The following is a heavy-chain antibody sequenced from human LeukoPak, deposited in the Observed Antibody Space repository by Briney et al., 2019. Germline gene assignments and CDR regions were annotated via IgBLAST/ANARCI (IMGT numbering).Heavy chain of an antibody. Sequence: SGGSLRLSCAASGFTFSSYSMNWVRQAPGKGLEWVSFISSSSSYIYNADSVKGRFTISRDNSKNTLYLQMNSLRAEDTAVYYCAKDCIAVAGTWGRGAYYFDYWGQGTLVTVSS. CDR1: GFTFSSYS. CDR3: AKDCIAVAGTWGRGAYYFDY. V-gene: IGHV3-21*04. J-gene: IGHJ4*02. D-gene: IGHD6-19*01. CDR2: ISSSSSYI.